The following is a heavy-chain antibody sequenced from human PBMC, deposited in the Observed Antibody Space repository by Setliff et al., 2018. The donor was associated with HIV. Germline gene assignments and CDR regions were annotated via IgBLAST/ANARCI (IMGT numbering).Heavy chain of an antibody. Sequence: PSETLSLTCTVSGGSISSNNYYWGWIRQPPGKGLEWIGSIYHNGITYYNPSLKSRVTISVDTSQNQFSLKLSSVTAADTAIYYCARRIYGNNPYFDYWSQGTLVTVSS. J-gene: IGHJ4*02. CDR3: ARRIYGNNPYFDY. D-gene: IGHD4-17*01. V-gene: IGHV4-39*07. CDR2: IYHNGIT. CDR1: GGSISSNNYY.